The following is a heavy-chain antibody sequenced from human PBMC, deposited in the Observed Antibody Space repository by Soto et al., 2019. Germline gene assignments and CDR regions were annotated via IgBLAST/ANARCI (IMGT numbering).Heavy chain of an antibody. CDR1: GDSVTSYW. J-gene: IGHJ6*02. V-gene: IGHV1-69*01. D-gene: IGHD6-13*01. CDR2: IIPIFGTA. Sequence: PGESLKISCKGSGDSVTSYWIGWVRQAPGQGLEWMGGIIPIFGTANYAQKFQGRVTITADESTSTAYMELSSLRSEDTAVYYCARADPSSWESYYYYGMDVWGQGTTVTVS. CDR3: ARADPSSWESYYYYGMDV.